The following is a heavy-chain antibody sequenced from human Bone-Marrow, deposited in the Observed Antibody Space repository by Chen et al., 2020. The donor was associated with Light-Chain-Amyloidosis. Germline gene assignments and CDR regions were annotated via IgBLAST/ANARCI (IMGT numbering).Heavy chain of an antibody. CDR3: AKGGPRDGYIDFDH. J-gene: IGHJ4*02. D-gene: IGHD5-12*01. V-gene: IGHV3-23*04. Sequence: EVQLVESGGGLVQPGGSLRLSCAASGFPFNNYAMSWVRQGPGKGLEWVSSIRDSGDTTYHADPVKGRFTISRDNSKTTLYLQMNSLRAEDTAVYYCAKGGPRDGYIDFDHWGQGTLVTVSS. CDR1: GFPFNNYA. CDR2: IRDSGDTT.